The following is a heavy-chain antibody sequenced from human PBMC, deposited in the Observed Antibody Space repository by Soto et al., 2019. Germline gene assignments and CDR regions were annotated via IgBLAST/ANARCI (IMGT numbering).Heavy chain of an antibody. D-gene: IGHD2-15*01. CDR1: GFTFSSYS. CDR2: ISSSSTI. Sequence: GGSLRLSCAASGFTFSSYSMNWVRQAPGKGLEWVSYISSSSTIYYADSVKGRFTISRDNAKNSLYLQMNSLRAEDTAVYYCARDIELDYWGQGTLVTVSS. J-gene: IGHJ4*02. V-gene: IGHV3-48*01. CDR3: ARDIELDY.